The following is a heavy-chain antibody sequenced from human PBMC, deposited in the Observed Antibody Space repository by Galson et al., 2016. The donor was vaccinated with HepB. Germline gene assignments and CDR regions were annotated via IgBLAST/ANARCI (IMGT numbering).Heavy chain of an antibody. CDR1: GFTFSTYG. CDR2: ISQDENKK. V-gene: IGHV3-30*03. J-gene: IGHJ6*02. Sequence: SLRLSCAASGFTFSTYGMHWVRQAPGKGLEGVAVISQDENKKYYAGSVKGRFTIPRDNSKNTLSLQMNSRRVEDTAVYYCARDLVGAAAGHYYYGMDVWGQGTTATV. D-gene: IGHD6-25*01. CDR3: ARDLVGAAAGHYYYGMDV.